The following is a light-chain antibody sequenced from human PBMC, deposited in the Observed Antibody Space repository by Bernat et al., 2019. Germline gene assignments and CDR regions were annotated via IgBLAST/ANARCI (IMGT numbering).Light chain of an antibody. CDR3: QQLDNIPIT. CDR1: RAIGSY. CDR2: GAS. V-gene: IGKV1-9*01. J-gene: IGKJ5*01. Sequence: DIQLTQSPPFLSASVGDRVTITCRASRAIGSYLAWYQQKPGKVPNLLIYGASTLQTGVSSRFSGSGSGTEFTLTINSLQPGDFATYYCQQLDNIPITFGQGTRLEI.